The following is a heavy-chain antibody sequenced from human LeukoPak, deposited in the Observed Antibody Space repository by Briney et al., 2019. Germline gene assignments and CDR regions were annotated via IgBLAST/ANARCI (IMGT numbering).Heavy chain of an antibody. Sequence: GGSLRLSCSASGFAFSVYAMSWLRQPPGKGLEWVSTINANSGTTSYATSVRGRFTISRDNSKNTLYLQLNTLRADDTATYYCAKPISGGLAVTADWFHPGGQEPWSSSPQ. CDR1: GFAFSVYA. J-gene: IGHJ5*02. CDR3: AKPISGGLAVTADWFHP. V-gene: IGHV3-23*01. CDR2: INANSGTT. D-gene: IGHD6-19*01.